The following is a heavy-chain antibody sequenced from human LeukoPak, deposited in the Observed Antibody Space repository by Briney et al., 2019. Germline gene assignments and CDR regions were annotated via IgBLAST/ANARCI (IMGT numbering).Heavy chain of an antibody. V-gene: IGHV1-2*02. CDR1: GYTFTGYY. D-gene: IGHD3-9*01. CDR2: INPNSGGT. J-gene: IGHJ4*02. CDR3: ARMDGTGYDILTGYYGWGVYYFDY. Sequence: GASVKVSCKASGYTFTGYYMHWVRQAPGQGLEWMGWINPNSGGTNYAQTFQGRVTMTRDTSISTAYMELSRLRSDDTAVYYCARMDGTGYDILTGYYGWGVYYFDYWGQGTLVTVSS.